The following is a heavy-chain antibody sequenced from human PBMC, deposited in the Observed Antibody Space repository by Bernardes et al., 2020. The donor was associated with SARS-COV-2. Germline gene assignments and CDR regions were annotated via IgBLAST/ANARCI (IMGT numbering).Heavy chain of an antibody. J-gene: IGHJ4*02. Sequence: GGSLRLSCAGSGFTLDTFALSWVRQAPGKGLEWVSGISPTGDTYYADSVKGRFTISRDNSNNILFLQMNNLRAEDTAVYYCAKDYCGGDCDFFDYWGQGTVVTVSS. CDR2: ISPTGDT. CDR3: AKDYCGGDCDFFDY. D-gene: IGHD2-21*02. CDR1: GFTLDTFA. V-gene: IGHV3-23*01.